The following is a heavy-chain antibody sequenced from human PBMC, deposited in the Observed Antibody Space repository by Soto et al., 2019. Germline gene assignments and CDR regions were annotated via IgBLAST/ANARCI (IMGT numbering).Heavy chain of an antibody. J-gene: IGHJ4*02. V-gene: IGHV3-30-3*01. CDR2: ISYDGSNK. CDR1: GFTFSSYA. CDR3: ARGPPVLLWFGELFWVDY. Sequence: PGGSLILSCAASGFTFSSYAMHWVRQAPGKGLEWVAVISYDGSNKYYADSVKGRFTISRDNSKNTLYLQMNSLRAEDTAVYYCARGPPVLLWFGELFWVDYWGQGTLVTVSS. D-gene: IGHD3-10*01.